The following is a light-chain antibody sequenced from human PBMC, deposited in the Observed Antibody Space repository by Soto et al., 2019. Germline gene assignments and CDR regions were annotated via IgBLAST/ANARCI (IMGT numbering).Light chain of an antibody. V-gene: IGLV2-14*01. CDR2: DVS. Sequence: QAALTQPAPVSGSPGQSITISCTGTSRDVGGYNYVSCYPQHPGKAPKLMIYDVSHRRSGVSNRFSGSKSGNTASLTISGLQAEDEAAYYGSSYTSSSPLVFGGGTPLTAL. CDR3: SSYTSSSPLV. CDR1: SRDVGGYNY. J-gene: IGLJ2*01.